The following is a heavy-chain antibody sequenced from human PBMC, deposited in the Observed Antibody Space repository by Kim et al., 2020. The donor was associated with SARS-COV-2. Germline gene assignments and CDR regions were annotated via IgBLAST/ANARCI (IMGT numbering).Heavy chain of an antibody. V-gene: IGHV3-53*04. D-gene: IGHD6-13*01. J-gene: IGHJ6*02. CDR3: ARDRIAAAGEYYGMDV. Sequence: GGSLRLSCAASGFTVSSNYMSWVRQAPGKGLEWVSVIYSGGSTYYADSVKGRFTISRHNSKNTLYLQMNSLRAEDTAVYYCARDRIAAAGEYYGMDVWGQGTTVTVSS. CDR2: IYSGGST. CDR1: GFTVSSNY.